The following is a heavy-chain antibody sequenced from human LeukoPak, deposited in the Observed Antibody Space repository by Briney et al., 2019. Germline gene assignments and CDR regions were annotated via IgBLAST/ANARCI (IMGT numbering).Heavy chain of an antibody. V-gene: IGHV3-23*01. J-gene: IGHJ4*02. CDR2: ISGSGGST. Sequence: PGGSLRLSCAASGFTFSSYAMSWVRQAPGKGLEWVSAISGSGGSTYYAASVKGRFTISRDNSKNTLYLQMNSLRAEDTAVYYCAKDHLLWFGELLYFFDYWGQGTLVTVSS. D-gene: IGHD3-10*01. CDR1: GFTFSSYA. CDR3: AKDHLLWFGELLYFFDY.